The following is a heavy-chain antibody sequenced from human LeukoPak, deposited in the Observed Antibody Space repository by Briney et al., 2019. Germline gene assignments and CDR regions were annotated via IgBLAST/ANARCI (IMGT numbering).Heavy chain of an antibody. CDR1: GYTFTSYG. CDR3: ARDRVYYYDSSGYCDY. Sequence: ASVKVSCKASGYTFTSYGISWVRQAPGQGLEWMGWISACNGNTNYAQKLQGRVTMTTDTSTSTAYMELRSLRSDDTAVYYCARDRVYYYDSSGYCDYWGQGTLVTVSS. V-gene: IGHV1-18*01. CDR2: ISACNGNT. D-gene: IGHD3-22*01. J-gene: IGHJ4*02.